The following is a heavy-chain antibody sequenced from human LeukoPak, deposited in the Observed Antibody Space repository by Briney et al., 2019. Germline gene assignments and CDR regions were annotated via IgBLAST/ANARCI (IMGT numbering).Heavy chain of an antibody. CDR1: GYTFTSYA. CDR3: ARSQGSSGWYNY. V-gene: IGHV1-3*01. J-gene: IGHJ4*02. D-gene: IGHD6-19*01. CDR2: INAGNGNT. Sequence: ASVKVSCKASGYTFTSYAMHWVRQAPGQRLEWMGWINAGNGNTKYSQKFQGRVTITRDTSASTAYMELSSLRSEDTAVYHCARSQGSSGWYNYWGQGTLVTVSS.